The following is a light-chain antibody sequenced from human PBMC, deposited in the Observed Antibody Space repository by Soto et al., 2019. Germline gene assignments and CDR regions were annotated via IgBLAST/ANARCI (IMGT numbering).Light chain of an antibody. J-gene: IGKJ1*01. CDR3: HQYESSLWT. CDR1: QSVSASY. V-gene: IGKV3-20*01. CDR2: SAS. Sequence: ENVLTQSPGTLSLSPGERVTLSCRASQSVSASYLVWYQQKPGQAPRLLIYSASNRATGIPDRFSGSGSGTDFTLTISRLEPEDSAVYYCHQYESSLWTFGRGTKVDIK.